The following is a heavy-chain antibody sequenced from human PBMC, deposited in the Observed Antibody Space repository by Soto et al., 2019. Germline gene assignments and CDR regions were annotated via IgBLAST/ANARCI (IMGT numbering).Heavy chain of an antibody. J-gene: IGHJ4*02. D-gene: IGHD3-10*01. CDR1: GFTFSSFW. CDR2: INTEGSST. V-gene: IGHV3-74*01. Sequence: EVQLVESGGGLVQPGGSLRLSCAVSGFTFSSFWMHWVRHAPGEGLVWVSRINTEGSSTSYADSVKGRFTISRDNAKNTLYLQMNSLRVEDTAMYYCAKRGVDTFGLSYWGQGTLVTVSS. CDR3: AKRGVDTFGLSY.